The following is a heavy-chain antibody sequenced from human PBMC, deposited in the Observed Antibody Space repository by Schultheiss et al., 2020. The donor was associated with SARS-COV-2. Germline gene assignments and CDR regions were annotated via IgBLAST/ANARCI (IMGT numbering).Heavy chain of an antibody. CDR2: IYHSGST. CDR3: ARGSEGFDP. V-gene: IGHV4-59*01. CDR1: GGSISSYY. J-gene: IGHJ5*02. Sequence: SETLSLTCTVSGGSISSYYWSWIRQPPGKGLEWIGSIYHSGSTYYNPSLQSRVTMSVDVSKKQLSLRLSSVTAADSAVYYCARGSEGFDPWGQGTQVTVSS.